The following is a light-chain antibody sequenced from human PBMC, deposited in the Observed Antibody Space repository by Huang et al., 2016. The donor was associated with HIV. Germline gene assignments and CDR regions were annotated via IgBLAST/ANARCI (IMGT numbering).Light chain of an antibody. J-gene: IGKJ2*01. Sequence: EIVLTQSPGTMSLSPGERATLSCRARQSVSSSYLAWYQQKPGQAPRLLIYGASSRATGIPDRFSGSGSWTDFTLTISGREPEDFAVYYCQQYGSSPPYTFGQGTKLEIK. CDR2: GAS. CDR1: QSVSSSY. CDR3: QQYGSSPPYT. V-gene: IGKV3-20*01.